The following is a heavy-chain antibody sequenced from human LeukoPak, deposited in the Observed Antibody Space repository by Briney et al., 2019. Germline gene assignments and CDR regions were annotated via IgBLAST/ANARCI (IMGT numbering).Heavy chain of an antibody. Sequence: GGSLRLSCAASGFTLRTYTMNWVRQAPGKGLEWVSYISTSSSTIYYADSVKGRFTISRDNAKNSLYLQMNSLRAEDTAVYYCARETHEVYCSGGSCFHYFDYWGQGTLVTVSS. CDR1: GFTLRTYT. CDR2: ISTSSSTI. D-gene: IGHD2-15*01. CDR3: ARETHEVYCSGGSCFHYFDY. V-gene: IGHV3-48*01. J-gene: IGHJ4*02.